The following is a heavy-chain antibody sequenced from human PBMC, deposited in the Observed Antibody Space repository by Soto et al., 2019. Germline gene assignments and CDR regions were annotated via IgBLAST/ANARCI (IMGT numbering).Heavy chain of an antibody. CDR2: IYHSGST. CDR1: VVSISSGGYS. Sequence: SETLSLTCAFSVVSISSGGYSCSWIRQPPGKGLEWIGYIYHSGSTYYNPSLKSRVTISVDRSKNQFSLKLSSVTAADTAVYYCARGKPAAHHYFDYWGQGTLVPVS. V-gene: IGHV4-30-2*01. CDR3: ARGKPAAHHYFDY. J-gene: IGHJ4*02. D-gene: IGHD2-2*01.